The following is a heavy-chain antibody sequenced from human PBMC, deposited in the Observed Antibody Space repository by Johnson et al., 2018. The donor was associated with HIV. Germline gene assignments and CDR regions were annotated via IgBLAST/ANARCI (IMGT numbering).Heavy chain of an antibody. CDR1: GFMFDDYG. CDR2: IKSKTDGGTT. J-gene: IGHJ3*02. V-gene: IGHV3-15*01. Sequence: VYLVESGGGVVRPGGSLRLSCPASGFMFDDYGMNWVRQAPGKGLEWVGRIKSKTDGGTTDYAAPVKGRFTISRDDSKNTLYMQMNSLKTEDTAVYYCTTAIPRSTTVITTPDAFDIWGQGTMVTVSS. CDR3: TTAIPRSTTVITTPDAFDI. D-gene: IGHD4-17*01.